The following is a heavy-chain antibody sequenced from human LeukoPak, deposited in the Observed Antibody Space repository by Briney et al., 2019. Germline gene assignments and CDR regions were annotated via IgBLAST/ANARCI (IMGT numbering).Heavy chain of an antibody. V-gene: IGHV4-39*07. CDR1: GGSISSSSYY. J-gene: IGHJ3*01. CDR2: IYYSGST. D-gene: IGHD6-19*01. Sequence: PSETLSLTCTVSGGSISSSSYYWGWIRQPPGKGLEWIGSIYYSGSTYYNPSLKSRVTISVDTSKNQFSLKLGSVTAADTAVYYCAKSIAVAGEVRAFAFWGQGTMVTVSS. CDR3: AKSIAVAGEVRAFAF.